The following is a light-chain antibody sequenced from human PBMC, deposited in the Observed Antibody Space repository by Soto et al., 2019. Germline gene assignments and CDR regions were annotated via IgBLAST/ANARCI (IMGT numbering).Light chain of an antibody. CDR1: QSISSY. Sequence: DIKMTQAPSSLSTSVGDRVIITCRASQSISSYLNWYQQKPGKAPRLLIYAASSLQSGVPSRFSGSGSGTDFTLTISSLQPEDFATYYCQQSYSTPYIFGHGTKLEMK. V-gene: IGKV1-39*01. CDR2: AAS. CDR3: QQSYSTPYI. J-gene: IGKJ2*01.